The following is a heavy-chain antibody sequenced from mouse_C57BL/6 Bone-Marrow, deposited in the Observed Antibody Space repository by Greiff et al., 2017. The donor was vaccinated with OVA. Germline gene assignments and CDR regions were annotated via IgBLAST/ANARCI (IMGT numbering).Heavy chain of an antibody. J-gene: IGHJ3*01. CDR1: GFSLSTSGMG. D-gene: IGHD4-1*01. CDR2: IYWDDDK. CDR3: ARRGANWGSWFAY. Sequence: QVTLKECGPGILQSSQTLSLTCSFSGFSLSTSGMGVSWIRQPSGKGLEWLAHIYWDDDKRYNPSLKSRLTISKDTSRNQVFLKITSVDTADTATYYCARRGANWGSWFAYWGQGTLVTVSA. V-gene: IGHV8-12*01.